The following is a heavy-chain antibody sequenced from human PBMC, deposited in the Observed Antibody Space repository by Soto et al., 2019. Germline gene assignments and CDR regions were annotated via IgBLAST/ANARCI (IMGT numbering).Heavy chain of an antibody. CDR2: ISGSGGST. D-gene: IGHD5-12*01. CDR3: AKAEYSGYDPKYYFDY. CDR1: GFTFSSYA. Sequence: GGSLRLSCAASGFTFSSYAMSWVRQAPGKGLEWVSAISGSGGSTYYADSVKGRFTISRDNTKNTLYLQMNSLRAEDTAVYYCAKAEYSGYDPKYYFDYWGQGTLVTVSS. J-gene: IGHJ4*02. V-gene: IGHV3-23*01.